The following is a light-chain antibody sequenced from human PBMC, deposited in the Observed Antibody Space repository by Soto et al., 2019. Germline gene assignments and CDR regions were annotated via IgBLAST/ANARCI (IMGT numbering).Light chain of an antibody. J-gene: IGLJ1*01. Sequence: QSALTQPASVSGSPGQSITISCTGTSSDVGGYNYVSWYQQHPGKAPKLMIYEVSNRPSGVSNRFSGSKSGNTASLTISGLQAEDEADYYCSSYTTSFTRVFGNGTKVTVL. V-gene: IGLV2-14*01. CDR2: EVS. CDR3: SSYTTSFTRV. CDR1: SSDVGGYNY.